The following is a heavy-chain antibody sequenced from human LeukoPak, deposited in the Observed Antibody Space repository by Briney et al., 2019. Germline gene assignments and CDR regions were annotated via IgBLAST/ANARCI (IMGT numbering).Heavy chain of an antibody. J-gene: IGHJ4*02. D-gene: IGHD3-3*01. CDR1: GFTSSSYA. V-gene: IGHV3-30-3*01. Sequence: PGGSLRLSCAASGFTSSSYAMHWVRQAPGKGLEWVAVISYDGSNKYYADSVKGRFTISRDNSKNTLYLQMNSLRAEDTAVYYCARDSDFWSGYYLYWGQGTLVTVSS. CDR2: ISYDGSNK. CDR3: ARDSDFWSGYYLY.